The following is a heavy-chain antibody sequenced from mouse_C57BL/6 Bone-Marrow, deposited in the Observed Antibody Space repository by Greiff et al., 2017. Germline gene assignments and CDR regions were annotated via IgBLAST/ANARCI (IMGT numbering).Heavy chain of an antibody. D-gene: IGHD2-3*01. CDR2: IYPGDGDT. CDR1: GYAFSSSW. V-gene: IGHV1-82*01. J-gene: IGHJ2*01. CDR3: ARNGYFLFDY. Sequence: QVQLQQSGPELVKPGASVKISCKASGYAFSSSWMNWVKQRPGKGLEWIGRIYPGDGDTNYNGKLKGKATLTADKSSSTAYMQLSSLTSEDSAVYFCARNGYFLFDYWGQGTTLTVSS.